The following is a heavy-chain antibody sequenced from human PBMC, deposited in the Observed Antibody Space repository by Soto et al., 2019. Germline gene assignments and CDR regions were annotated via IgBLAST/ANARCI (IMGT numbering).Heavy chain of an antibody. D-gene: IGHD1-1*01. V-gene: IGHV4-61*08. CDR3: ARHDNMTLGSQYLDS. CDR2: IYYSGST. J-gene: IGHJ4*02. CDR1: GGSISSGGYY. Sequence: SETLSLTCTVSGGSISSGGYYWSWIRQHPGKGLEWIGYIYYSGSTTYNPSLKSRATISVDTSKNQFSLKLNSVTAADTALYFCARHDNMTLGSQYLDSWGPGTLVTVSS.